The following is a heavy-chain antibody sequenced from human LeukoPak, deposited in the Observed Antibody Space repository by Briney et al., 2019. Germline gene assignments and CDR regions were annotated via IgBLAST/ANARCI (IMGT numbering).Heavy chain of an antibody. J-gene: IGHJ3*02. CDR2: ISYDGNNK. CDR1: GFTFSSYG. CDR3: AKDPNGDYIGTFDI. Sequence: GGSLRLSCAASGFTFSSYGMHWVRQAPGKGLEWMTVISYDGNNKYYVDSVKGRFTISRDNSKNTMYLQMNSLRAEDTAVYYCAKDPNGDYIGTFDIWGQGTMVTVSS. V-gene: IGHV3-33*05. D-gene: IGHD4-17*01.